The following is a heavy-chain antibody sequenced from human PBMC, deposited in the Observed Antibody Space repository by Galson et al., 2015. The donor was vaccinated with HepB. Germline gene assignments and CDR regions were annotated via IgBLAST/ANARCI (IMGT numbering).Heavy chain of an antibody. CDR3: ARGVYYGSLWFQH. V-gene: IGHV3-33*08. J-gene: IGHJ1*01. CDR1: GFTFGSYG. D-gene: IGHD3-10*01. Sequence: SLRLSCAASGFTFGSYGMHWVRQAPGKGLEWVAVIWYDGSNKYYADSVKGRFTISRDNSKTTLYLQMNSLRAEDTAVYYCARGVYYGSLWFQHWGQGTLVTVSS. CDR2: IWYDGSNK.